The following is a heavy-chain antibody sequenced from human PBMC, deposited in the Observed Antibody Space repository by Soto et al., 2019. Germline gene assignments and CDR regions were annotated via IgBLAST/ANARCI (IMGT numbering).Heavy chain of an antibody. CDR3: ARLVKDYDFWSGPRGAFYYYYGMDV. CDR2: IYPGDSDT. CDR1: GYSFTSYW. Sequence: GESLKISCKGSGYSFTSYWIGWVRQMPGKGLEWMGIIYPGDSDTRYSPSFQGQDTISADKSISTAYLQWSSLKASDTAMYYCARLVKDYDFWSGPRGAFYYYYGMDVWGQGTTVTVSS. D-gene: IGHD3-3*01. V-gene: IGHV5-51*01. J-gene: IGHJ6*02.